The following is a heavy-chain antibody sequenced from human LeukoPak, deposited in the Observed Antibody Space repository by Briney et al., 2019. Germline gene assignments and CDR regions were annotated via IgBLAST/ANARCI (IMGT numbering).Heavy chain of an antibody. CDR1: GFTSSSYA. V-gene: IGHV3-23*01. Sequence: GGSLRLSCVASGFTSSSYAMNWVRQAPGKGLEWVSGFSGSGGRTYYADSVKGRFTISRDNSKNTLYLQLHRLRAEDTALYYCAKSVGSGWFYFGYWGQGTLVTVSS. J-gene: IGHJ4*02. D-gene: IGHD6-19*01. CDR3: AKSVGSGWFYFGY. CDR2: FSGSGGRT.